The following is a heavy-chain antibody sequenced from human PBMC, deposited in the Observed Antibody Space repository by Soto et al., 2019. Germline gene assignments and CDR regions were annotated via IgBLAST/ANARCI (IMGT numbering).Heavy chain of an antibody. D-gene: IGHD3-16*01. CDR2: IIPIFGTA. CDR3: ARVAGYGKRYYYYGMDV. V-gene: IGHV1-69*13. CDR1: GGTFSSYS. J-gene: IGHJ6*02. Sequence: SVKVSCKASGGTFSSYSISWVRQAPGQGLEWMGGIIPIFGTANYAQKFQGRVTITADESTSTAYMELSSLRSEDTAVYYCARVAGYGKRYYYYGMDVWGQGTTVTVSS.